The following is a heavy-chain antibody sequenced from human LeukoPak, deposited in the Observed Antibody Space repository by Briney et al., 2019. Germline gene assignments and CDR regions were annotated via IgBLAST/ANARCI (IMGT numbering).Heavy chain of an antibody. CDR2: ISAYNGNT. CDR1: GYTFTSYG. V-gene: IGHV1-18*01. Sequence: ASVKVSCKASGYTFTSYGISWVRQAPGQGLEWMGWISAYNGNTNYAQKLQGRVTMTTDTFTSTANMELRSLRSDDTAVYYCARDRRYNWNAYYYMDVWGKGTMVTVSS. J-gene: IGHJ6*03. D-gene: IGHD1-1*01. CDR3: ARDRRYNWNAYYYMDV.